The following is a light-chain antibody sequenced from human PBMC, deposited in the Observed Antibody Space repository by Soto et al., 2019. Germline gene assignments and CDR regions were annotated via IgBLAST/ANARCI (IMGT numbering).Light chain of an antibody. V-gene: IGKV3-11*01. CDR2: DAS. CDR1: QSVSTY. J-gene: IGKJ4*01. Sequence: EIVLTQSPATLSLSPGESATLSCRASQSVSTYLAWYQQKPGQAPRLLIYDASNRATGIPARFSGSGSGTAFTLTIISLAPEDFAVNVCKQRGNWPPLTFGGGTKVAIK. CDR3: KQRGNWPPLT.